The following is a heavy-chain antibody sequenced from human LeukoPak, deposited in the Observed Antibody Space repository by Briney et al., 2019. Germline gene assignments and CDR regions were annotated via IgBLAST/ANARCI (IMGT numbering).Heavy chain of an antibody. Sequence: ASVKVSCKVSGYTLTELSMHWVRQAPGQGLEWMGWINPNSGGTNYAQKFQGRVTMTRDTSISTAYMELSRLRSDDTAVYYCARDYCSSTSCDYYYYYGMDVWGQGTTVTVSS. CDR1: GYTLTELS. J-gene: IGHJ6*02. V-gene: IGHV1-2*02. CDR2: INPNSGGT. CDR3: ARDYCSSTSCDYYYYYGMDV. D-gene: IGHD2-2*01.